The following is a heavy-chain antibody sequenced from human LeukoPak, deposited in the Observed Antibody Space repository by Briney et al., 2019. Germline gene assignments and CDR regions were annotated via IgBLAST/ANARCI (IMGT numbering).Heavy chain of an antibody. V-gene: IGHV4-34*01. D-gene: IGHD6-13*01. CDR2: INHSGST. J-gene: IGHJ6*04. Sequence: PSETLSLTCAVYGGSFSGYYWSWIRQPPGKGLEWIGEINHSGSTNYNPSLKSRVTISVDTSKDQFSLKLGSATAADTAVYYCARNSAAAGYGTDVWGKGTTVTVSS. CDR3: ARNSAAAGYGTDV. CDR1: GGSFSGYY.